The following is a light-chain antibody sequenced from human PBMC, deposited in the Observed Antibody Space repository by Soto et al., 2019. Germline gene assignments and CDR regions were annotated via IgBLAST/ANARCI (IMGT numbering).Light chain of an antibody. CDR2: NVY. J-gene: IGLJ1*01. Sequence: QSALTQPASVSGPPGQSITISCTGTSSDVGAYNFVSWHQQHPGKAPKLMIYNVYDRPSGISYRFSGSKAGNTASLTISGLQGEDEADYYCSAYTVSRTYVFGTGTKVTV. V-gene: IGLV2-14*03. CDR3: SAYTVSRTYV. CDR1: SSDVGAYNF.